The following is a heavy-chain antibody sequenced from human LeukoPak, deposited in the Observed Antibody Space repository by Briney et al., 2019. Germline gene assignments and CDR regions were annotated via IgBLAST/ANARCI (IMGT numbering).Heavy chain of an antibody. J-gene: IGHJ4*02. CDR2: INSDGSTT. V-gene: IGHV3-74*01. D-gene: IGHD3-10*01. CDR1: GLTFRGYW. Sequence: GGSLRLSGAASGLTFRGYWLHWVRQVPGKGLVWVSRINSDGSTTTYADSVKGRFTISRDNAKNTLYLQMKSLRAEDTAVYYCVRDRGGLPIVYWGQGSLVTVSS. CDR3: VRDRGGLPIVY.